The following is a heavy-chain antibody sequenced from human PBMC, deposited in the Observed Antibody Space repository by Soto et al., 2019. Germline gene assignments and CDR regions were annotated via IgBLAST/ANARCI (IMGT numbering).Heavy chain of an antibody. Sequence: SETLFLTCTLSGFSISSDYWTWIRESPGKGLEWVTYTSHTGTTDYNPSLKSRVTISVNTSKNQFSLKLSSVTAAVTAVYYCARSIVVVTALDYWGQGTLVTVSS. CDR1: GFSISSDY. D-gene: IGHD2-21*02. J-gene: IGHJ4*02. CDR3: ARSIVVVTALDY. V-gene: IGHV4-4*09. CDR2: TSHTGTT.